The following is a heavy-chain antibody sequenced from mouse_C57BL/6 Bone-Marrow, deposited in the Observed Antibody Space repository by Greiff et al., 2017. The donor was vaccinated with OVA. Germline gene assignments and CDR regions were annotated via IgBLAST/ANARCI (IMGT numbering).Heavy chain of an antibody. J-gene: IGHJ1*03. CDR1: GYAFSSSW. CDR2: IYPGDGDT. D-gene: IGHD1-1*01. CDR3: ASYYGSGCWYFDV. Sequence: QVQLQQSGPELVKPGASVKISCKASGYAFSSSWMNWVKQRPGKGLEWIGRIYPGDGDTNYNGKFKGKATLTADKSSSTAYMQLSSLTSEDSAVYFCASYYGSGCWYFDVWGTGTTVTVS. V-gene: IGHV1-82*01.